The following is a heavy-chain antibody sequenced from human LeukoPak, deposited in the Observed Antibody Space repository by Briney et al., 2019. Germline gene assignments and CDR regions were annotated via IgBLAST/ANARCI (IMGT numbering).Heavy chain of an antibody. D-gene: IGHD6-13*01. J-gene: IGHJ4*02. Sequence: GGSLRLSCAASGFTFSSYSMNWVRQAPGKGLEWVSSISSSSSYIYYADSVKGRFTISRDNSKNTLYLQMNSLRGEDTAVYYCAKVGEQQLADYWGQGTLVTVSS. CDR1: GFTFSSYS. CDR3: AKVGEQQLADY. CDR2: ISSSSSYI. V-gene: IGHV3-21*01.